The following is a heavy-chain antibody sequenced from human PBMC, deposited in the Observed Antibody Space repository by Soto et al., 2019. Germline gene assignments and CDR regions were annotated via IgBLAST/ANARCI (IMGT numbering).Heavy chain of an antibody. V-gene: IGHV3-23*01. J-gene: IGHJ2*01. Sequence: EVQLLESGGGLVQPGGSLRLSCEGSGFTFINYAMNWVRQAPGKGLEWVSAVSGGGGTTFYADSVKGRFTISRDNSKNTVSLQINSLGVDDTAVYYCARKVPGSTSLPIYWYFALWGRGTLVTVSS. CDR2: VSGGGGTT. CDR1: GFTFINYA. D-gene: IGHD3-10*01. CDR3: ARKVPGSTSLPIYWYFAL.